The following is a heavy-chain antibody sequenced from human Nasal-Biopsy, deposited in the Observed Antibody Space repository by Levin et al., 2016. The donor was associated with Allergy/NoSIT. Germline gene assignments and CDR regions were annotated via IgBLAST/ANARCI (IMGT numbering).Heavy chain of an antibody. CDR3: ARHSTGYSSGWYTYPDY. CDR2: INPADSDT. J-gene: IGHJ4*02. Sequence: KVSCKGSGYSFTFYWIGWVRQMPGKGLEWMGVINPADSDTTYNPSFEGQVTISADRSISTAYLQWNSLKAADSAMYYCARHSTGYSSGWYTYPDYWGQGTLVTVSS. D-gene: IGHD6-19*01. CDR1: GYSFTFYW. V-gene: IGHV5-51*01.